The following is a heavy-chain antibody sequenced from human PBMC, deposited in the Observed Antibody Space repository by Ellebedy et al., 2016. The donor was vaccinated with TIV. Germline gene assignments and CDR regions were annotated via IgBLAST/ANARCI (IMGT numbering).Heavy chain of an antibody. CDR1: GFTFSSYA. Sequence: GESLKISCAASGFTFSSYAMSWVRQAPGKGLEWVSTISHTGSRTYYADSVKGRFTISRDNAKNSLYLQMNSLRAEDTAVYYCARALVGYYFDYWGQGTLVTVSS. J-gene: IGHJ4*02. D-gene: IGHD2-8*02. CDR3: ARALVGYYFDY. V-gene: IGHV3-23*01. CDR2: ISHTGSRT.